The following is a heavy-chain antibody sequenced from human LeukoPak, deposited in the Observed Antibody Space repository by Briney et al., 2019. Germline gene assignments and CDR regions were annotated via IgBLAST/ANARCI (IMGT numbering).Heavy chain of an antibody. J-gene: IGHJ3*02. CDR1: GGSISSYY. CDR3: VRHALYYYDSTWGSGTFDI. CDR2: IYYNGST. Sequence: SETLSLTCIVSGGSISSYYWSWIRQPPGKGLEWIGYIYYNGSTNYNPSLKSRVTISVDTSKNQFSLKLSSVTSADTAVYYCVRHALYYYDSTWGSGTFDIWGQGTMVTVSS. D-gene: IGHD3-22*01. V-gene: IGHV4-59*08.